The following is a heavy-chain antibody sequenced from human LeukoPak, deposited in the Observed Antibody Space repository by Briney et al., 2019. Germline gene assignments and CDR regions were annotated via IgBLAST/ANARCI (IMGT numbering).Heavy chain of an antibody. CDR3: AKGPRQQLVARFDN. CDR1: GFTISSNY. Sequence: PGGSLRLSCAASGFTISSNYMSWVRQAPGKGLEWVSVIYSGGSTYYADSVKGRFTVSRDNSKNTVYLQMSSLRADDTAVYYCAKGPRQQLVARFDNWGQGTLVTVSS. V-gene: IGHV3-53*01. D-gene: IGHD6-13*01. CDR2: IYSGGST. J-gene: IGHJ4*02.